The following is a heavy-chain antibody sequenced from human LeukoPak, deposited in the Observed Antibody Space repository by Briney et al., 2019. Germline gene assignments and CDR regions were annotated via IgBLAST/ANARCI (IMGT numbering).Heavy chain of an antibody. CDR3: AREYYYDSSGRSFDY. V-gene: IGHV1-69*04. CDR1: GGTFSSYA. Sequence: GSSVKVSCKASGGTFSSYAISWVRQAPGQGLEWMGRIIPILGIANYAQKFQGRVTITADKSTSTAYMELSSLRSEDTAVYYCAREYYYDSSGRSFDYWGQGTLVTVSS. D-gene: IGHD3-22*01. J-gene: IGHJ4*02. CDR2: IIPILGIA.